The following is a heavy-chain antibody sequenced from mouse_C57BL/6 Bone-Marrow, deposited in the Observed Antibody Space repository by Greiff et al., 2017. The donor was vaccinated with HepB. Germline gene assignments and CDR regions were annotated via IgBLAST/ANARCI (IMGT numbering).Heavy chain of an antibody. J-gene: IGHJ3*01. CDR2: INPSNGGT. CDR3: ARRGYGSFFAY. D-gene: IGHD1-1*01. CDR1: GYTFTSYW. Sequence: VKLMESGTELVKPGASVKLSCKASGYTFTSYWMHWVKQRPGQGLEWIGNINPSNGGTNYNEKFKSKATLTVDKSSSTAYMQLSSLTSEDSAVYYCARRGYGSFFAYWGQGTLVTVSA. V-gene: IGHV1-53*01.